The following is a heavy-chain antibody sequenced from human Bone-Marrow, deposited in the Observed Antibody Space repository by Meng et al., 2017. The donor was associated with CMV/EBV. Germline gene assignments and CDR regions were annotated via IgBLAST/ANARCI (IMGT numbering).Heavy chain of an antibody. CDR3: ARDPYSTDDAFDI. J-gene: IGHJ3*02. CDR1: GYTFTSYY. Sequence: ASVKVSCKASGYTFTSYYMHWVRQAPGQGLEWMGIINPSGGSTSYAQKFQGRVTMTRDTSTSTVYMELSSLRSENTAVYYCARDPYSTDDAFDIWGQGTMVTVSS. CDR2: INPSGGST. D-gene: IGHD6-13*01. V-gene: IGHV1-46*01.